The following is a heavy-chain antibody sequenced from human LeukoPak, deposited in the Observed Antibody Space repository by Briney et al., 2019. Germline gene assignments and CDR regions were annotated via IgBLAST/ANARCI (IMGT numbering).Heavy chain of an antibody. CDR3: AGLPNTYYYDSSGYS. D-gene: IGHD3-22*01. Sequence: GGSLRLSCAASGFTFDDYAMHWVRQAPGKGLECVSLISWDGDSTYYSDSVKGRFTISRDNAKNSLYLQMNSLRAEDTAVYYCAGLPNTYYYDSSGYSWGQGTLVTVSS. V-gene: IGHV3-43D*03. CDR1: GFTFDDYA. J-gene: IGHJ4*02. CDR2: ISWDGDST.